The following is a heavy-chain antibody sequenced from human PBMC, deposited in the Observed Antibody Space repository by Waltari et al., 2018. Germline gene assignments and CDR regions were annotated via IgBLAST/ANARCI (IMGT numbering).Heavy chain of an antibody. CDR2: FHSGGST. J-gene: IGHJ4*02. CDR1: GVTVSTNS. D-gene: IGHD2-8*01. V-gene: IGHV3-53*01. Sequence: EVQLVESGGGLIQPGGSLRVSGAASGVTVSTNSISWVRQAPGEGLEWVSLFHSGGSTHYADSVKGRFIISRDNSKNTVYLQMNSLRAEDTAMYYCAGDLYGANNPDWGQGTLVTVSS. CDR3: AGDLYGANNPD.